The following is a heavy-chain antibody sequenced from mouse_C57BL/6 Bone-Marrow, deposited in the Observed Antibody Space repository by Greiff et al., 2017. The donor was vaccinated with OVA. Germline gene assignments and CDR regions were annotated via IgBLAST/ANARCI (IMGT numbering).Heavy chain of an antibody. Sequence: EVQLQQSGAELVGPGASVKLSCTASGFNIKDDYMHWVKQRPEQGLEWIGWIDPENGDTEYASKFQGKATITADTSSNTAYLQLSSLTSEDTAVYYCTPGNLAWFAYWGQGTLVTVSA. D-gene: IGHD2-1*01. J-gene: IGHJ3*01. V-gene: IGHV14-4*01. CDR1: GFNIKDDY. CDR3: TPGNLAWFAY. CDR2: IDPENGDT.